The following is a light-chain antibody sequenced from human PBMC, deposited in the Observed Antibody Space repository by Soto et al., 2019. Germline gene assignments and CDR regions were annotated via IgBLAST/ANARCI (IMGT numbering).Light chain of an antibody. V-gene: IGKV1-17*01. CDR3: QQYHSYSIT. Sequence: DIQVTQSPSSLSASVGDRVTITCRTSQTLMNYLNWYQQKPGKAPKLLIYAASNLQSGVPSRFSGSGSGTEFTLTISSLQPDDFATYYCQQYHSYSITFGPGTKVHVK. CDR2: AAS. J-gene: IGKJ3*01. CDR1: QTLMNY.